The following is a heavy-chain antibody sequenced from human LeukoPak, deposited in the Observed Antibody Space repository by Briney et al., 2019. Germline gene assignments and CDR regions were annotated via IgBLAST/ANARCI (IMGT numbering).Heavy chain of an antibody. CDR2: MNPNSGNT. J-gene: IGHJ6*03. Sequence: ASVKVSCKASGYTFTSYDINWVRQATGQGLEWMGWMNPNSGNTGYAQKFQGRVTMTRNTSISTAYMELSSLRSEDTAVYYCARRLKYCYYMDVWGKGTTVSVFS. CDR3: ARRLKYCYYMDV. V-gene: IGHV1-8*01. CDR1: GYTFTSYD.